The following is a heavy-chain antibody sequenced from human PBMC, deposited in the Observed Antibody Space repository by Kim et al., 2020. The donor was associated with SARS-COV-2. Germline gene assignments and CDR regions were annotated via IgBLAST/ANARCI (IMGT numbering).Heavy chain of an antibody. D-gene: IGHD6-19*01. Sequence: SETLSLTCTVSGGSISSGSYYWSWIRQPAGKGLEWIGRIYTSGSTNYNPSLKSRVTISVDTSKNQFSLKLSSVTAADTAVYYCARAMRGDSSGWGLYYYYGMDVWGPGTTVTVSS. J-gene: IGHJ6*02. CDR3: ARAMRGDSSGWGLYYYYGMDV. CDR2: IYTSGST. CDR1: GGSISSGSYY. V-gene: IGHV4-61*02.